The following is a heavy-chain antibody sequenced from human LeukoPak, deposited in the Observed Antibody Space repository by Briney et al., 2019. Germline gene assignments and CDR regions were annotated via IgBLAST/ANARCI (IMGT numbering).Heavy chain of an antibody. Sequence: SQTLSLTCAISGDSVSSSSAAWTWIRQSPSRGLEWLGRTYYRSKWYNDYAVSVKSRITINPDTSKNQFSLQLNSVTPEDTAVYYCAREGKESYGMDVWGQGTTVTVSS. CDR2: TYYRSKWYN. D-gene: IGHD3-10*01. V-gene: IGHV6-1*01. CDR1: GDSVSSSSAA. J-gene: IGHJ6*02. CDR3: AREGKESYGMDV.